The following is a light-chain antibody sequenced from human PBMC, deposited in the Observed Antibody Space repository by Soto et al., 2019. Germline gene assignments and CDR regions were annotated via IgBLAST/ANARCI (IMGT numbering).Light chain of an antibody. CDR2: EVS. CDR3: TSDKSTNSLV. Sequence: QSALTQPASVSGSPGQSITISCTGSSSDVGGYNYVSWYQHHPGKAPKLMVFEVSNRPSGVPYRFSGSKSGNTASLTISGLQAEDEADYYCTSDKSTNSLVFGGGTKLTVL. V-gene: IGLV2-14*01. CDR1: SSDVGGYNY. J-gene: IGLJ3*02.